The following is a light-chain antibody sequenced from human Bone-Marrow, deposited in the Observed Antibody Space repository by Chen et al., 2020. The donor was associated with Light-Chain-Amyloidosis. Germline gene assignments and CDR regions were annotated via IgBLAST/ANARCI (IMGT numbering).Light chain of an antibody. CDR2: EVS. CDR1: SSDVGGYNY. Sequence: QSALTQPASVSGSPGQSITISCTGTSSDVGGYNYVSWYQHSPGKAPKLIIYEVSKRPSVVSNRFSGSKSGNTASLTISGLQAEDETDYSCTSYTSRNTILFGGGTKLTVL. J-gene: IGLJ2*01. CDR3: TSYTSRNTIL. V-gene: IGLV2-14*01.